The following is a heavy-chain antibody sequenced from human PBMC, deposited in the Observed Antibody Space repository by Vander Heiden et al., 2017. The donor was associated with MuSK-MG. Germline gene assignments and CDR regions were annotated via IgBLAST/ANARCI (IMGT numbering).Heavy chain of an antibody. V-gene: IGHV4-38-2*01. CDR1: GYSISSGFY. Sequence: QVQLQESGPGLVKPSETLSLTCAASGYSISSGFYWGWIRQPPGKGLEWIGSIYHSGSTYYNPSRKSRVTISVDTSKNQFSMKLSSVTAADTAVYYCAKHTDCSGGSCYFDYWGHGSLVTVYS. J-gene: IGHJ4*01. CDR2: IYHSGST. CDR3: AKHTDCSGGSCYFDY. D-gene: IGHD2-15*01.